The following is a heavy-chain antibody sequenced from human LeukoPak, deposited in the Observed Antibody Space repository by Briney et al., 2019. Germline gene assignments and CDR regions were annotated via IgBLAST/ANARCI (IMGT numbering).Heavy chain of an antibody. V-gene: IGHV3-23*01. CDR1: GFTFSSYA. J-gene: IGHJ4*02. CDR3: AKGGYDSSGYYPDY. CDR2: ISGSGGST. Sequence: GGSLRLSCAASGFTFSSYAMSWVRQAPGKGLEWVSAISGSGGSTYYADSVKGRFTISRDSSKNTLYLQMNSLRAEDTAVYYCAKGGYDSSGYYPDYWGQGTLVTVSS. D-gene: IGHD3-22*01.